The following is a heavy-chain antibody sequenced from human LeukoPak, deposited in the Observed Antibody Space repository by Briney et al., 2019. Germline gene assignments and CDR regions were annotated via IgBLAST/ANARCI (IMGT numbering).Heavy chain of an antibody. V-gene: IGHV3-23*01. CDR1: GSTFSSYA. J-gene: IGHJ4*02. CDR3: AKDGTISIAVAGTGKFYFDY. Sequence: PGGSLRLSCAASGSTFSSYAMSWVRQAPGKGLEWVSAISGSGGSTYYADSVKGRFTISRDNSKNTLYLQMNSLRAEDTAVYYCAKDGTISIAVAGTGKFYFDYWGQGTLVTVSS. CDR2: ISGSGGST. D-gene: IGHD6-19*01.